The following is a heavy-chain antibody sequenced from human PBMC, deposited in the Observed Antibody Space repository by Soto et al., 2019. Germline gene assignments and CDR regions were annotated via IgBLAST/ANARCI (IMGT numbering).Heavy chain of an antibody. CDR3: AKDRGYGSGSYNFYDY. Sequence: PGGSLRLSCAASGFTFSSYAMSWVRQAPGKGLKWVSAVSGSGGSTYYADSVKGRFTISRDNSKNTLYLQMNSLRAEDTAVYYSAKDRGYGSGSYNFYDYWGQGTLVTVSS. J-gene: IGHJ4*02. D-gene: IGHD3-10*01. V-gene: IGHV3-23*01. CDR2: VSGSGGST. CDR1: GFTFSSYA.